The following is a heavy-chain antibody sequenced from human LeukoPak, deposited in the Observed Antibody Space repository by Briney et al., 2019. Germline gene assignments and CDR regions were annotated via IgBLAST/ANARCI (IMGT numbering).Heavy chain of an antibody. CDR3: ARQKLSGAYLPDF. J-gene: IGHJ4*02. D-gene: IGHD3-10*01. V-gene: IGHV3-7*01. CDR2: INQDGNEK. Sequence: GGSLRLSCAASGFSFSSYWMSWVRQAPGKGLEWVASINQDGNEKYYVDSVKGRFTISRDNSKNTLYLQMKTLRTEDTAVYYCARQKLSGAYLPDFWGQGTLITVSS. CDR1: GFSFSSYW.